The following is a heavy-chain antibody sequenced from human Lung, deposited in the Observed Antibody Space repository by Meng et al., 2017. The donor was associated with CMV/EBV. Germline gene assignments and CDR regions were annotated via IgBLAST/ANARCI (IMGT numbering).Heavy chain of an antibody. V-gene: IGHV3-23*03. D-gene: IGHD2-2*01. CDR3: AKVRGYCSSTSCSPLHY. CDR1: GFTFSSYA. Sequence: GGSLRLXCAASGFTFSSYAMSWVRQAPGKGLEWVSVIYSGGSSTYYADSVKGRFTISRDNSKNTLYLQMNSLRAEDTAVYYCAKVRGYCSSTSCSPLHYWGQGTXVTVSS. CDR2: IYSGGSST. J-gene: IGHJ4*02.